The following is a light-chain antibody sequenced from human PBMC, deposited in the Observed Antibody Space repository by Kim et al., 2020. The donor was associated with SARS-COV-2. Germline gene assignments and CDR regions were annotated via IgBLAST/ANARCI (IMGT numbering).Light chain of an antibody. Sequence: GKPVNISCTRSSGSIAWKYVQWYQQRPGSAPTPLIYENNKRPSGVPDRFSGSIDSSSNSASLIISGLKTEDAADYYCQSYDVSTEVFGGGTQLTVL. CDR2: ENN. CDR1: SGSIAWKY. J-gene: IGLJ2*01. V-gene: IGLV6-57*03. CDR3: QSYDVSTEV.